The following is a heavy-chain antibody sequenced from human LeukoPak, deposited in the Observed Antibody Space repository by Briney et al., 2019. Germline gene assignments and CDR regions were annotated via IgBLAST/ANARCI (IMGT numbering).Heavy chain of an antibody. CDR3: ARDRSMVRGESGY. V-gene: IGHV1-18*01. CDR2: ISTYNGNT. CDR1: GYTFTSYG. D-gene: IGHD3-10*01. J-gene: IGHJ4*02. Sequence: ASVTVSCKASGYTFTSYGITWVRQAPRQGLEWMGWISTYNGNTNYAQNLQDRLTMTTDASTSTTYMELRSLRSDDTAVYYCARDRSMVRGESGYWGQGTLVTVSS.